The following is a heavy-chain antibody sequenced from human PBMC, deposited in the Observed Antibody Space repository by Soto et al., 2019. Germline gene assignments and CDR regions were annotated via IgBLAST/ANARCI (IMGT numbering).Heavy chain of an antibody. CDR3: SRDVVVGAKALNY. D-gene: IGHD2-15*01. J-gene: IGHJ4*02. Sequence: GGSLRLCCAASGFTFSNYWMTWVRQAPGKGLEWVANIKEDGSEKHYVDSVKGRFTISRDNAKNSLYLQMNSLRVEDTAVYFCSRDVVVGAKALNYWGQGALVTVSS. V-gene: IGHV3-7*01. CDR2: IKEDGSEK. CDR1: GFTFSNYW.